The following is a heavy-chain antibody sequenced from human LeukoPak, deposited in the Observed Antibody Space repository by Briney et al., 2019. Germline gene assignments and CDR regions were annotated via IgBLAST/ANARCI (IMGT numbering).Heavy chain of an antibody. CDR2: IYYSGST. CDR1: GGSISFYY. J-gene: IGHJ4*02. V-gene: IGHV4-59*01. D-gene: IGHD4-23*01. Sequence: SETLSPTCTVSGGSISFYYWSWIRQPPGKGLEWIGYIYYSGSTNYNPSLKSRVTISVDTSKNQFSLKLSSVTAADTAVYYCARDYGGNPWYFDYWGQGTLVTVSS. CDR3: ARDYGGNPWYFDY.